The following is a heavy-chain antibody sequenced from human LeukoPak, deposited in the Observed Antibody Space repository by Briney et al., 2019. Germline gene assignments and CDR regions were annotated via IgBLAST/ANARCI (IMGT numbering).Heavy chain of an antibody. V-gene: IGHV3-74*01. CDR2: INSDGSST. J-gene: IGHJ4*02. Sequence: PGGSLRLSCAASGFTFSSYWMHWVRQAPGKGLVWVSRINSDGSSTSYADSVKGRFTISRDNAKNTLYLQMNSLRAEDTAVYYCARVSSSWYWRNIGGSFDNWGQGTLVTVSS. D-gene: IGHD6-13*01. CDR3: ARVSSSWYWRNIGGSFDN. CDR1: GFTFSSYW.